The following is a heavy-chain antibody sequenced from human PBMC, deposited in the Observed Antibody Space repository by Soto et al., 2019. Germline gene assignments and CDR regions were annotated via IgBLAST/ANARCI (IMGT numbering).Heavy chain of an antibody. CDR3: ARDRSGSYSSNWFDP. CDR2: IIPIFGTA. Sequence: SVKVSYKASGGTFSSYAISWVRQAPGQGLEWMGGIIPIFGTANYAQKFQGRVTITADESTSTAYMELSSLRSEDTAVYYCARDRSGSYSSNWFDPWGQGTLVTVSS. J-gene: IGHJ5*02. V-gene: IGHV1-69*13. D-gene: IGHD1-26*01. CDR1: GGTFSSYA.